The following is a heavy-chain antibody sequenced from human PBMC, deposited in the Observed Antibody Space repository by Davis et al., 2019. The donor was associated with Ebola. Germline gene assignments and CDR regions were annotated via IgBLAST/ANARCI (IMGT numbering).Heavy chain of an antibody. Sequence: GSLRLSCTVSGGSISSSSYYWGWIRQPPGKGLEWIGSIYYSGSTYYNPSLKSRVTISVDTSKNQFSLKLSSVTAADTAVYYCARRRRLRIIYYYYGMDVWGQGTTVTVSS. D-gene: IGHD6-25*01. J-gene: IGHJ6*02. CDR2: IYYSGST. V-gene: IGHV4-39*01. CDR3: ARRRRLRIIYYYYGMDV. CDR1: GGSISSSSYY.